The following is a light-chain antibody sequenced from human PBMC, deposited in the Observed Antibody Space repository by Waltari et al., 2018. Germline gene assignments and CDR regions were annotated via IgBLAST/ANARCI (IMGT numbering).Light chain of an antibody. CDR3: SSYTNTNTFVL. V-gene: IGLV2-14*03. J-gene: IGLJ2*01. CDR2: HVS. CDR1: RTDIVAYNS. Sequence: QSALTQPPSASGYPGQSITISCIGTRTDIVAYNSAPWYQQYPGNPPKLMSFHVSKRPSGVSDRFSASKSANTASLTISGLQAEDEADYYCSSYTNTNTFVLFGGGTKVTVL.